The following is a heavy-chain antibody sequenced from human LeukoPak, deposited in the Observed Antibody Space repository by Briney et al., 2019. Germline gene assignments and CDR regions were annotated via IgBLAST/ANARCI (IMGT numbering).Heavy chain of an antibody. J-gene: IGHJ1*01. CDR2: INPDGRDT. CDR3: TSWGDTTAEYFQR. CDR1: GFTFNRCW. Sequence: GGSLRLSCVVSGFTFNRCWMSWVRQAPGKGLEWVAHINPDGRDTYYVDSVKGRFTISRDNAQNSMYLQMNSLRVEDTAVYYCTSWGDTTAEYFQRWGQGTLVTVSS. D-gene: IGHD2-21*02. V-gene: IGHV3-7*01.